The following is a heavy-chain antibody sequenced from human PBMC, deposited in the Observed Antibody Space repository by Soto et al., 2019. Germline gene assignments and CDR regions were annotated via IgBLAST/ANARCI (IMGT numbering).Heavy chain of an antibody. J-gene: IGHJ4*02. CDR3: ARGETDLGYFDY. V-gene: IGHV4-61*01. Sequence: PSETLSLTCTVSGGSVSSGSYYWSWIRQPPGKGLEWIGYIYYSGSTNYNPSLNSRVTISVDTSKNQFSLKLSSVAAADTAVYYCARGETDLGYFDYWGQGTLVTVCS. CDR2: IYYSGST. D-gene: IGHD3-16*01. CDR1: GGSVSSGSYY.